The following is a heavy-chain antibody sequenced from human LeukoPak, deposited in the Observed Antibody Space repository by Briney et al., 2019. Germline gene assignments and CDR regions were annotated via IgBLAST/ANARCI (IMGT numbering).Heavy chain of an antibody. Sequence: GGSLRLSCAASGFTFSSYSMNWVRQAPGKGLEWVSSISSSSSYIYYADSVKGRFTISRDNAKNSLYLQMNSLRAEDTAVYYCARGSYCSSSTCPFDYWGQGTLVTVSS. CDR1: GFTFSSYS. CDR2: ISSSSSYI. V-gene: IGHV3-21*01. CDR3: ARGSYCSSSTCPFDY. D-gene: IGHD2-2*01. J-gene: IGHJ4*02.